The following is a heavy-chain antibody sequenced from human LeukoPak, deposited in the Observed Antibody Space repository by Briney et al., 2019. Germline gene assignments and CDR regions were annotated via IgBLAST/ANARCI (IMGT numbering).Heavy chain of an antibody. D-gene: IGHD1-14*01. CDR3: ASLRPERGFDY. J-gene: IGHJ4*02. CDR1: GYTFTDYY. V-gene: IGHV7-4-1*02. CDR2: INTNTGNP. Sequence: ASVKVSCKASGYTFTDYYLHWVRQAPGQGLEWMGWINTNTGNPTYAQGFTGRFVFSLDTSVSTAYLQISSLKAEDTAVYYCASLRPERGFDYWGQGTLVTVSS.